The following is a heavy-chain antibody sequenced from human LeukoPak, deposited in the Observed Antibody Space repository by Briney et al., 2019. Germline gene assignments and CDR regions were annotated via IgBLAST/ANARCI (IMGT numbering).Heavy chain of an antibody. CDR3: AREGSRDGYYLGCDY. J-gene: IGHJ4*02. D-gene: IGHD5-24*01. V-gene: IGHV1-2*02. CDR2: INPNSGGT. Sequence: ASVKLSCKASGYTFTGYYMHWVRQAPGQGLEWMGWINPNSGGTNYAQKFQGRVTMTRDTSISTAYMELSRLRSDDTAVYYCAREGSRDGYYLGCDYWGQGTLVTVSS. CDR1: GYTFTGYY.